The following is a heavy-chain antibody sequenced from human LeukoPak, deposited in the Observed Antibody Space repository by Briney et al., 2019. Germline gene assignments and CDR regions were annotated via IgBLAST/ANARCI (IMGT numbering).Heavy chain of an antibody. CDR1: GFTFSSYS. J-gene: IGHJ4*02. D-gene: IGHD3-22*01. CDR2: ISSSSSTI. Sequence: GGSLRLSCAASGFTFSSYSMNWVRQAPGKGLEWVSCISSSSSTIYYADSVKGRFTVSRDNAKNSLYLQMNSLRAEDTAIYYCARGLHSRLYDSSVYYPYWGQGTLVTVSS. CDR3: ARGLHSRLYDSSVYYPY. V-gene: IGHV3-48*01.